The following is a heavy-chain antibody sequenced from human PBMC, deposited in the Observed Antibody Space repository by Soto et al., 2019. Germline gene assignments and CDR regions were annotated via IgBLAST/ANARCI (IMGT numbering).Heavy chain of an antibody. D-gene: IGHD7-27*01. Sequence: GGSLRISCAASGITFSSYEMNWARQAPGKGLEWISYISSDGSTIYYADSVKGRFTISRDNAKNSLYLQMNSLRAEDTAVYYCASPWGSFDYWGQGTLVTVSS. V-gene: IGHV3-48*03. CDR1: GITFSSYE. J-gene: IGHJ4*01. CDR2: ISSDGSTI. CDR3: ASPWGSFDY.